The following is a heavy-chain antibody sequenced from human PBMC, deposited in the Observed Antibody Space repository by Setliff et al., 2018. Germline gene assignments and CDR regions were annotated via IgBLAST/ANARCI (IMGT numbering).Heavy chain of an antibody. D-gene: IGHD2-8*01. J-gene: IGHJ5*02. CDR3: ERLVRYCTATACQRTSGDDL. CDR1: GKTDDTYH. CDR2: ISPHSGRA. V-gene: IGHV1-18*01. Sequence: ASVKVSCKTPGKTDDTYHIHWVRQAPGQGLEWMGWISPHSGRAFYAPQFQDRVIMTTDTSTNTAYLDLRSLRSDDTAVYYCERLVRYCTATACQRTSGDDLWGQGTLVTVSS.